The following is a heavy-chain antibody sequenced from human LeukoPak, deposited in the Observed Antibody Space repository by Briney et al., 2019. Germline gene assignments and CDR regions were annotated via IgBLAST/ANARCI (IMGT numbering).Heavy chain of an antibody. CDR2: ISGSGGSA. Sequence: TGGSLRLSCAASGFTFSSYAMSWVRQAPGKGLEWVSAISGSGGSAYYADSVKGRFTISRDNSKNTLYLQMNSLRAEDTAVYYCAEARPTVTTGLIDYWGQGTLVTVSS. CDR3: AEARPTVTTGLIDY. V-gene: IGHV3-23*01. CDR1: GFTFSSYA. D-gene: IGHD4-11*01. J-gene: IGHJ4*02.